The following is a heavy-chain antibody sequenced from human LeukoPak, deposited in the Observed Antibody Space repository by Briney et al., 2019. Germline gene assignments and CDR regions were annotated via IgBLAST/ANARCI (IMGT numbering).Heavy chain of an antibody. V-gene: IGHV3-48*04. Sequence: GGSLRLSCAASGFTFSSYSMGWVRQAPGKGLECVSYISSGSNSIDYADSVKGRFTISRDDAKNSLFLQMNSLRAEDTAVYYCAREVYYYDSSGAFDYWGQGTLVTVSS. CDR1: GFTFSSYS. CDR3: AREVYYYDSSGAFDY. J-gene: IGHJ4*02. CDR2: ISSGSNSI. D-gene: IGHD3-22*01.